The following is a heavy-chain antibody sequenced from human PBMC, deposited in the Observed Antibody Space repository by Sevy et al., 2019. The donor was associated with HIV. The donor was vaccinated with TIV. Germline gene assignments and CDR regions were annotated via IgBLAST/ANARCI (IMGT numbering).Heavy chain of an antibody. J-gene: IGHJ4*02. V-gene: IGHV3-15*01. CDR3: TTDLEYQLERYYFNY. CDR1: EFIFTNAW. CDR2: IKSKTNGGTT. Sequence: GSLRLSCAASEFIFTNAWLSWVRQAPGKGLEWVGRIKSKTNGGTTDYAAPVEGRFTISRDDSKKTLYLQMNSLKTEDTAVYYCTTDLEYQLERYYFNYWGQGTLVTVSS. D-gene: IGHD2-2*01.